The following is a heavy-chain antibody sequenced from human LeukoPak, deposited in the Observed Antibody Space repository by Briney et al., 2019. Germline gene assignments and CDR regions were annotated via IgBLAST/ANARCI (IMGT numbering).Heavy chain of an antibody. CDR2: IYYSGST. V-gene: IGHV4-59*08. CDR3: ARREAIGYWYFDL. D-gene: IGHD3-22*01. J-gene: IGHJ2*01. Sequence: PSETLSLTCTVSGGSINNYYWSWTRQPPGKGLEWIGYIYYSGSTNYNPSLKSRVTISVDTSKNQFSLKLSSVTAADTAVYYCARREAIGYWYFDLWGRGTLVTVSS. CDR1: GGSINNYY.